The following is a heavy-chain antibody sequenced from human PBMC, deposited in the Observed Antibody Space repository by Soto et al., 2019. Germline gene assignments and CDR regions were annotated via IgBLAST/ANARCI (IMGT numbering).Heavy chain of an antibody. CDR1: GFTFSSYA. CDR3: AKDTVYYDSSGADY. Sequence: LRLSCAASGFTFSSYAMSWVRQSPGKGLEWVSAISGSGGSTYYADSVKGRFTISRDNSKNTLYLQMNSLRAEDTAVYYCAKDTVYYDSSGADYWGQGTLVTVPQ. V-gene: IGHV3-23*01. D-gene: IGHD3-22*01. CDR2: ISGSGGST. J-gene: IGHJ4*02.